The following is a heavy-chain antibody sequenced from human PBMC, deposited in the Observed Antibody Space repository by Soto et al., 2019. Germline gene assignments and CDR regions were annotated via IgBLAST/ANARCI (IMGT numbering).Heavy chain of an antibody. D-gene: IGHD2-21*02. CDR2: ISFDGSNK. J-gene: IGHJ6*02. V-gene: IGHV3-30-3*01. CDR3: AREVGTFYYHYGMDV. Sequence: QVQLVESGGGVVQPGRSLRLSCAASGFTFSSYNMEWVRQAPGKGLEWVTVISFDGSNKYYADSVQGRFTISRDNSRNTVYLEMNSLNPEDTAVYYCAREVGTFYYHYGMDVWGQGTTVTVAS. CDR1: GFTFSSYN.